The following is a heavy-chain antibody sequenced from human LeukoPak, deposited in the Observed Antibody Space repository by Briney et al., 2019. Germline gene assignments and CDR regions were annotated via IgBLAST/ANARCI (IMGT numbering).Heavy chain of an antibody. CDR1: GGSFSGYY. D-gene: IGHD1-26*01. CDR2: INHSGGT. CDR3: AREVGYYYYYYMDV. J-gene: IGHJ6*03. Sequence: KSSETLSLTCAVYGGSFSGYYWSWIRQPPGKGLEWIGEINHSGGTNYNPSLKSRVTISVDTSKNQFSLKLSSVTAADTAVYYCAREVGYYYYYYMDVWGKGTTVTVSS. V-gene: IGHV4-34*01.